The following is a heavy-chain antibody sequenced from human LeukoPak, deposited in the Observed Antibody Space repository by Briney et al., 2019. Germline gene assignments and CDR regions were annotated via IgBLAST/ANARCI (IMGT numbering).Heavy chain of an antibody. CDR3: AREWDTGSCWVYFDY. CDR2: INRDGRST. Sequence: VGSLPLSCAASGFTFNNYWMHWVRQGPGKGLVWVSRINRDGRSTSYADSVKGRFTISRDNAKNTLYLQMNSLRAEDTAEYYCAREWDTGSCWVYFDYWGHRILVTVSS. CDR1: GFTFNNYW. J-gene: IGHJ4*03. V-gene: IGHV3-74*01. D-gene: IGHD1-26*01.